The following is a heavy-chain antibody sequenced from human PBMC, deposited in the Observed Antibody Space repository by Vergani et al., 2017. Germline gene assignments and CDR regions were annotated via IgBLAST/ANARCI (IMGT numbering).Heavy chain of an antibody. CDR3: ARDRGGRSWYDAEYFQH. CDR2: IYTSGST. Sequence: QVQLQESGPGLVKPSQTLSLTCTVSGGSISSGSYYWSWIRQPAGKGLEWIGRIYTSGSTNYNPTLKSRVTISVDTSKNQFSLKLSSVTAADTAVYYCARDRGGRSWYDAEYFQHWGQGTLVTVSS. V-gene: IGHV4-61*02. CDR1: GGSISSGSYY. J-gene: IGHJ1*01. D-gene: IGHD6-13*01.